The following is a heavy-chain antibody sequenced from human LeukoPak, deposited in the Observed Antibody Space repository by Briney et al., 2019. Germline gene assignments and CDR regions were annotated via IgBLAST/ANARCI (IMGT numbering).Heavy chain of an antibody. CDR1: GFTFGDYY. CDR2: ISSSGSTI. D-gene: IGHD2-15*01. V-gene: IGHV3-11*01. Sequence: GGSLRLSCAASGFTFGDYYMSWIHQAPGKGLEWVSYISSSGSTIYYADSVKGRFTISRDNAKNSLYLQMHSLRAEDTAVYYCASRARSGYYYYYGMDVWGQGTTVTVSS. J-gene: IGHJ6*02. CDR3: ASRARSGYYYYYGMDV.